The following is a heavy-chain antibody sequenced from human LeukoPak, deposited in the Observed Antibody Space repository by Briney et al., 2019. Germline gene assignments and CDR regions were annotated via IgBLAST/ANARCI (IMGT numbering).Heavy chain of an antibody. Sequence: ASVKVSCTPSGYIFLSYSLTWVRQAPGQGLEWMGWIRVFNGHTDYAQKLQGRLQLTADTSTGTAYMELTGLTSDDSAMYYYARGGGGSPWLDFWGQGTLVTVSS. J-gene: IGHJ5*01. D-gene: IGHD2-15*01. CDR1: GYIFLSYS. V-gene: IGHV1-18*01. CDR3: ARGGGGSPWLDF. CDR2: IRVFNGHT.